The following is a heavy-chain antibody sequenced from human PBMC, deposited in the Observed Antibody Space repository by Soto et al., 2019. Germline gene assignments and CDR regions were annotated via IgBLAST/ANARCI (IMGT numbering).Heavy chain of an antibody. Sequence: QVQLVESGGGVVQPGRSLRLSCAASGFTFSSYGMHWVRQAPGKGLEWVAVISYDGSNKYYADSVKGRFTISRDNSKNTLYLQMNSLRAEDTAVYYCAKDSGRIAVAGSGFDYYGMDVW. CDR3: AKDSGRIAVAGSGFDYYGMDV. D-gene: IGHD6-19*01. V-gene: IGHV3-30*18. CDR1: GFTFSSYG. CDR2: ISYDGSNK. J-gene: IGHJ6*01.